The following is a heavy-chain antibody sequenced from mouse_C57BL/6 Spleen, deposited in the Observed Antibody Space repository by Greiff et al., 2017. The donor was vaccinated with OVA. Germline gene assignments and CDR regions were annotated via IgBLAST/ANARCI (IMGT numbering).Heavy chain of an antibody. CDR2: IYIGNGCT. Sequence: VQLQQSGAELVRPGSSVKMSCKTSGYTFTSYGINWVKQRPGQGLEWIGYIYIGNGCTKYNEKFKGKATLTVDTSSSTAYMQLSSLTSEDSAIYFCTNYSNYGGYFDVWGTGTTVTVSS. V-gene: IGHV1-58*01. D-gene: IGHD2-5*01. J-gene: IGHJ1*03. CDR3: TNYSNYGGYFDV. CDR1: GYTFTSYG.